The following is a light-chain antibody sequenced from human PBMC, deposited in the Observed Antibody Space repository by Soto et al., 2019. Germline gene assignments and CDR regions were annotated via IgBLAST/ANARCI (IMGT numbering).Light chain of an antibody. J-gene: IGLJ2*01. CDR2: SDD. CDR1: YSNIGAGYD. CDR3: AVWDDSLNGPV. V-gene: IGLV1-36*01. Sequence: QSVLTQPPSVSGAPGQGVTISCAGTYSNIGAGYDVHWYQQLPGKTPKLLIYSDDLLSSGVSDRFSASKSGTSASLAISGLQSEDEADYYCAVWDDSLNGPVFGGGTKLTVL.